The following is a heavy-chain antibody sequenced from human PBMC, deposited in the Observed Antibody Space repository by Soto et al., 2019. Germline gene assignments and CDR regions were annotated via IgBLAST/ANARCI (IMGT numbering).Heavy chain of an antibody. Sequence: PGGSLRLSCAASGFTFSSYAMHWVRQAPGKGLEWVAVISYDGSNKYYADSVKGRFTISRDNSKNTLYLQMNSLRAEDTAVYYCARDSSSSWYYFDYWGQGTLVTVSS. CDR3: ARDSSSSWYYFDY. CDR2: ISYDGSNK. V-gene: IGHV3-30-3*01. J-gene: IGHJ4*02. CDR1: GFTFSSYA. D-gene: IGHD6-13*01.